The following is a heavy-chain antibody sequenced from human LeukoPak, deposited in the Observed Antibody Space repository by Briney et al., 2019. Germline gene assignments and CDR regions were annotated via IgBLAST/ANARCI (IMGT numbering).Heavy chain of an antibody. CDR2: IYYSGST. CDR3: ARHSERWLGAFDI. CDR1: GGSISSYY. D-gene: IGHD6-19*01. V-gene: IGHV4-59*08. Sequence: SETLSLTCTVSGGSISSYYWSWIRQPPGNGLEWIGYIYYSGSTNYNPSLKSRVTISVDTSKNQFSLKLSSVTAADTAVYYCARHSERWLGAFDIWGQGTMVTVSS. J-gene: IGHJ3*02.